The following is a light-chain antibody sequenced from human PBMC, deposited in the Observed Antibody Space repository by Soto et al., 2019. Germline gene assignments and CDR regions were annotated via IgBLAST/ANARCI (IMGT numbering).Light chain of an antibody. J-gene: IGKJ2*01. CDR2: LGS. CDR1: QSLTHSSGYNY. Sequence: EIVLTQSPLSLSVSPGEPASISCRSSQSLTHSSGYNYLDWYLLKSGQPPQLVIYLGSNRGSGVPDRFSGSGSGTHFTLTISRVEAEDVGTYYCMQALQTPPYTFGQGSKLEIK. CDR3: MQALQTPPYT. V-gene: IGKV2-28*01.